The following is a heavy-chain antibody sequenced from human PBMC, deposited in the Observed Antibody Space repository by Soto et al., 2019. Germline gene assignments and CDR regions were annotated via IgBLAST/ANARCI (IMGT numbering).Heavy chain of an antibody. CDR1: GGNFTSYA. D-gene: IGHD6-13*01. V-gene: IGHV1-69*01. J-gene: IGHJ5*02. Sequence: QVQLVQSGAEVKKPGSSVKVSCKASGGNFTSYAISWVRQAPGQGLEFMGGIVPLFGTTNYAHKFRGRVTVTADESTSTVYMEMSSLRSEDTAVYYCATASGRSWYNWFDPWGQGTLVTVAT. CDR3: ATASGRSWYNWFDP. CDR2: IVPLFGTT.